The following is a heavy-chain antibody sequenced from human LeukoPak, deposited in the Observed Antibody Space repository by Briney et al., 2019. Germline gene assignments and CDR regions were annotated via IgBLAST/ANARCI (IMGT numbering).Heavy chain of an antibody. CDR3: AKDSPLDYDSSGYYPLNWFDP. V-gene: IGHV3-30*02. CDR2: IRYDGSNK. Sequence: GGSLRLSCAASGFTFSSYGMHWVRQAPGKGLEWMAFIRYDGSNKYYADSVKGRFTISRDNSKNTLYLQMNSLRAEDTAVYYCAKDSPLDYDSSGYYPLNWFDPWGQGTLVTVSS. CDR1: GFTFSSYG. J-gene: IGHJ5*02. D-gene: IGHD3-22*01.